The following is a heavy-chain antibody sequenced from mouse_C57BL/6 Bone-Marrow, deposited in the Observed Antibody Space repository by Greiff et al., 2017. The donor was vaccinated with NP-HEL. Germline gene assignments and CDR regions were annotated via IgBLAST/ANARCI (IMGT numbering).Heavy chain of an antibody. V-gene: IGHV1-5*01. CDR1: GYTFTSYW. D-gene: IGHD1-1*01. CDR3: TPFITTVGWYFDV. Sequence: EVQLQESGTVLARPGASVKMSCKTSGYTFTSYWMHWVKQRPGQGLEWIGAIYPGNSDTSYNQKFKGKAKLTAVTSASTAYMELSSLTNEDSAVYYCTPFITTVGWYFDVWGTGTTVTVSS. J-gene: IGHJ1*03. CDR2: IYPGNSDT.